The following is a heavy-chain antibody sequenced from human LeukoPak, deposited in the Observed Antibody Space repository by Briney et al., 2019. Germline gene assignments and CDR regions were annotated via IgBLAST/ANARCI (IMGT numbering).Heavy chain of an antibody. CDR1: GYTFTSYA. D-gene: IGHD2-2*01. CDR2: INTNTGNP. CDR3: ARANIVVVPAAITRDAFDI. Sequence: GASVKVSCKASGYTFTSYAMNWVRQAPGQGLEWMGWINTNTGNPTYAQGFTGRFVFSLDTSVSTAYLQISSLKAEDTAVYYCARANIVVVPAAITRDAFDIWGQGTVVTVSS. V-gene: IGHV7-4-1*02. J-gene: IGHJ3*02.